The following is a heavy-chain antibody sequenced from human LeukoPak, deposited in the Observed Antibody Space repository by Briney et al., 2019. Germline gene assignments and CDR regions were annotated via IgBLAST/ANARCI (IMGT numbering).Heavy chain of an antibody. CDR2: ISRDGATT. CDR1: GFTVRNYW. D-gene: IGHD1-1*01. V-gene: IGHV3-74*01. J-gene: IGHJ4*02. CDR3: VRLLDIDY. Sequence: PGGCLRLSCAASGFTVRNYWMHWVRQAPGKGLVWVSRISRDGATTHYAGSVKGRFTISRDNAKNMVYLQMDSLSAEDTAVYYCVRLLDIDYWGQGTLVTVSS.